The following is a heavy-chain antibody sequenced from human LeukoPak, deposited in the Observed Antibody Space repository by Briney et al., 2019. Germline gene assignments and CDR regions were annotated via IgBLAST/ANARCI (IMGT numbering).Heavy chain of an antibody. V-gene: IGHV4-34*01. Sequence: SETLSLTCAVYGGSFSGYYWNWIRQPPGKGLEWIGEINHSGSTNYNPSLKSRVTISVDTSKNQFSLKLSSVSAADTAVYYCARPLRPYRSGGTGMDVWGQGTTVTVSS. D-gene: IGHD6-19*01. CDR1: GGSFSGYY. J-gene: IGHJ6*02. CDR3: ARPLRPYRSGGTGMDV. CDR2: INHSGST.